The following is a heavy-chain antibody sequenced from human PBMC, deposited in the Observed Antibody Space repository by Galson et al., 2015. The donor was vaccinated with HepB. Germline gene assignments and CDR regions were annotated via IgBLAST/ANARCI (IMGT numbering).Heavy chain of an antibody. J-gene: IGHJ4*02. CDR2: IWYDGSNK. V-gene: IGHV3-33*01. D-gene: IGHD6-13*01. Sequence: SLRLSCAASGFTFSSYGMHWVRQAPGKGLEWVALIWYDGSNKYYADSVKGRFTISRDNSKNTLYLQMNSLRAEDTAVYYCTRAVGAAGMGGNYFDYCGQGTLVTVSS. CDR1: GFTFSSYG. CDR3: TRAVGAAGMGGNYFDY.